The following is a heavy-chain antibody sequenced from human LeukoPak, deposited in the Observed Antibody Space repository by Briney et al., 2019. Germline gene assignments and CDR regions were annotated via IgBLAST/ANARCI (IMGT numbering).Heavy chain of an antibody. CDR3: ARGDDAFDI. Sequence: GGSLRLSCAASGFTVSSNYMSWVRQAPGKGLEWVSVIYRGGSIYYADSVKGRLTISRDNSKNTLYLQMNSLRVEDTAVYYCARGDDAFDIWGQGTMVTVSS. J-gene: IGHJ3*02. CDR2: IYRGGSI. V-gene: IGHV3-66*01. D-gene: IGHD1-26*01. CDR1: GFTVSSNY.